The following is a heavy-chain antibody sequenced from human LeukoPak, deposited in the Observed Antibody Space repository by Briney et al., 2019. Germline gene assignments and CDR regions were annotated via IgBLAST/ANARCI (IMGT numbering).Heavy chain of an antibody. CDR1: GGSISSYY. CDR3: ARGRAPFDY. CDR2: IYYSGST. J-gene: IGHJ4*02. V-gene: IGHV4-59*12. Sequence: SETLSLTCTVSGGSISSYYWSWIRQPPGKGLEWIGYIYYSGSTNYNPSLKSRVTISVDTSKNQFSLKLSSVTAADTAVYYCARGRAPFDYWGQGTLVTVSS.